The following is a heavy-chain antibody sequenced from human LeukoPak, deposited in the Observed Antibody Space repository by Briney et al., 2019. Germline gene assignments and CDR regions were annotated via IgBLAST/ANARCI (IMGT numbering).Heavy chain of an antibody. CDR2: IDPSDSYT. Sequence: GESLRISCKGSGYSFTSYWISWVRQIPGKGLEWMGRIDPSDSYTNYSPSFQCHVSISADKSISTAYLQWSSLKASDTAMYYCARGGDIVATLPEFDYWGQGTLVTVSS. D-gene: IGHD5-12*01. CDR1: GYSFTSYW. CDR3: ARGGDIVATLPEFDY. J-gene: IGHJ4*02. V-gene: IGHV5-10-1*01.